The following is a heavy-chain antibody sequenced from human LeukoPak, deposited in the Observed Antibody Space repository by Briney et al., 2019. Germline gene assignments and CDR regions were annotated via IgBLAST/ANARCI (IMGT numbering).Heavy chain of an antibody. CDR1: GVTLSPYG. CDR3: ARRIRDSGWSDGGMDV. Sequence: GMSLRLSCAASGVTLSPYGMHWVRQAPGKGLEWVAVISYEGGTQHYADSVKGRFIISRDNSKNTLYLQMNSLRAEDTAVYYCARRIRDSGWSDGGMDVWGQGTTVTVSS. D-gene: IGHD6-19*01. V-gene: IGHV3-30*03. CDR2: ISYEGGTQ. J-gene: IGHJ6*02.